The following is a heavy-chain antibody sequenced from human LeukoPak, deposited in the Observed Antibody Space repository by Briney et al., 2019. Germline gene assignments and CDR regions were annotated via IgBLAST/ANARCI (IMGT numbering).Heavy chain of an antibody. J-gene: IGHJ5*02. CDR3: ARARKELLWFGEQNNWFDP. CDR1: GFTFSSYG. Sequence: GGSLRLSCAASGFTFSSYGMHWVRQAPGKGLEWVAFIRYDGSNKYYADSVKGRFTISRDNSKNTLYLQMNSLRAEDTAVYYCARARKELLWFGEQNNWFDPWGQGTLVTVSS. CDR2: IRYDGSNK. V-gene: IGHV3-30*02. D-gene: IGHD3-10*01.